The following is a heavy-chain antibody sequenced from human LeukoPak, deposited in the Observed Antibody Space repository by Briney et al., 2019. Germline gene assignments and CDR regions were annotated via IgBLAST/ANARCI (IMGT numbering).Heavy chain of an antibody. Sequence: GGSLRLSCAASGFTFSSYAMHWVRQAPGKGLEWVAVISYDGSNKYYADSVKGRFTISGDNSKNTLYLQMNSLRAEDTAVYYCARVQLAVAGTLDYWGQGTLVTVSS. D-gene: IGHD6-19*01. V-gene: IGHV3-30-3*01. J-gene: IGHJ4*02. CDR3: ARVQLAVAGTLDY. CDR1: GFTFSSYA. CDR2: ISYDGSNK.